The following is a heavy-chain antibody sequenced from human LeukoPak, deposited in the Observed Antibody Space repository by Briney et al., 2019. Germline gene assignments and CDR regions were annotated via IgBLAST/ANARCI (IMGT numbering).Heavy chain of an antibody. CDR3: ARGGWNKFDY. D-gene: IGHD3-22*01. CDR1: GGSISSYY. V-gene: IGHV4-59*01. J-gene: IGHJ4*02. CDR2: IFYSGTT. Sequence: PSETLSLTCTVSGGSISSYYWSWIRQPPGKGLEWIGFIFYSGTTNYNPSLKSRVTISVDTSKNQFSLKLSSVTAADMAVYYCARGGWNKFDYWGQGTLVTVSS.